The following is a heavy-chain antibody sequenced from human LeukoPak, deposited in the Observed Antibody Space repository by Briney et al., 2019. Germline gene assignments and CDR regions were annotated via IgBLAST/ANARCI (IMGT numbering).Heavy chain of an antibody. V-gene: IGHV4-39*07. D-gene: IGHD4-23*01. CDR1: GGSISSSSYY. Sequence: SETLSLTCTVSGGSISSSSYYWGWIRQPPGKGLEWIGSIYYSGSTYYNPSLKSRVTISVDTSKNQFSLKLSSVTAADTAVYYCARLAVGPPTYYFDYWGQGTLVTVSS. CDR2: IYYSGST. J-gene: IGHJ4*02. CDR3: ARLAVGPPTYYFDY.